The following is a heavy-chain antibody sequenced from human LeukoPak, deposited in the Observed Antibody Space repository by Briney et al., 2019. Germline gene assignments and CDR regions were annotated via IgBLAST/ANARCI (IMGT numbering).Heavy chain of an antibody. V-gene: IGHV1-18*01. CDR2: ISAYNGNT. J-gene: IGHJ4*02. CDR1: GYTFTSYG. Sequence: ASVKVSCKASGYTFTSYGISWVRQAPGQGLEWMGWISAYNGNTNYAQKLQGRVTMTTDTSTSTAYMELRSLRSDDTAVYYCARATRLYYDILTGRKYFDCWGQGTLVTVPS. D-gene: IGHD3-9*01. CDR3: ARATRLYYDILTGRKYFDC.